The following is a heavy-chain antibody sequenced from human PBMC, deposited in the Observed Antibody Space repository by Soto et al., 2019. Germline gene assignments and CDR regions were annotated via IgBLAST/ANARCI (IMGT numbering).Heavy chain of an antibody. J-gene: IGHJ4*02. V-gene: IGHV4-31*03. CDR3: ARAPENPSILGVALPYFFDY. CDR2: IFYSGSF. D-gene: IGHD3-3*01. Sequence: SETLSLTCTVSGGSISSATSYWSWIRQRPGKGLEWIGYIFYSGSFYYTPSLRGRVMILADTSKNQFTLRLSSVTAADTAVYYCARAPENPSILGVALPYFFDYWGQGALVTVSS. CDR1: GGSISSATSY.